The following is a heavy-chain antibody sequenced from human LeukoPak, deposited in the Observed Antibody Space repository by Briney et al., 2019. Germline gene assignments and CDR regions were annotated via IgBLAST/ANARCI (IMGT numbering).Heavy chain of an antibody. V-gene: IGHV4-59*01. CDR3: ARSSTLPSVDY. CDR2: IYYSGST. CDR1: GGSIRSYY. J-gene: IGHJ4*02. Sequence: SETLSLTCTVSGGSIRSYYWTWIRQPPGKGLEWIGYIYYSGSTNYNPSLKSRVTISVDTSKNQFSLKLSSVTAADTAVYYCARSSTLPSVDYWGQGTLVTVSS. D-gene: IGHD6-6*01.